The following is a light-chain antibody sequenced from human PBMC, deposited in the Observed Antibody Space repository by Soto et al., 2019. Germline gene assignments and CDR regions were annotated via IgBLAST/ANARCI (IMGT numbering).Light chain of an antibody. CDR2: KDS. CDR3: QSADSSGTYVV. CDR1: ALPKQY. V-gene: IGLV3-25*03. Sequence: SYELTQSPSVSVSPGQTARITCSGDALPKQYAYWYQQKPGQDPVLVIYKDSERPSGIPERFSGSSSGTTVTLTISGVQAEDEADYYCQSADSSGTYVVFGGGTKLTVL. J-gene: IGLJ2*01.